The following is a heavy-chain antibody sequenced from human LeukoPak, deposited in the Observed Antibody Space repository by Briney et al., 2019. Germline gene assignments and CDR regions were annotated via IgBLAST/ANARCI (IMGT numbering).Heavy chain of an antibody. V-gene: IGHV3-30*03. J-gene: IGHJ5*02. CDR3: ARDLAVDTAMVKNCFDP. D-gene: IGHD5-18*01. CDR2: ISFDRTNT. Sequence: GGSLRLSCAASGFTFSSHGMHWVRQAPGKGLEWVAVISFDRTNTFYTDSAKGRFTISRDNSKNTLYLQMDSLRAEDTAVYYCARDLAVDTAMVKNCFDPWGQGTLVTVSS. CDR1: GFTFSSHG.